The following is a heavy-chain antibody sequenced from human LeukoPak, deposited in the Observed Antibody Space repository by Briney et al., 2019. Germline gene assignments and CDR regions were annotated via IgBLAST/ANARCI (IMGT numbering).Heavy chain of an antibody. V-gene: IGHV3-53*01. D-gene: IGHD1-1*01. CDR3: ARVSTGLYFDY. J-gene: IGHJ4*02. CDR1: GFSFNSHS. CDR2: VYRGDDA. Sequence: GGSLRLSCAASGFSFNSHSMNWVRQAPGKGLEWVSVVYRGDDAYYANSVKGRFTISRDISKNTLYLQMNSLRADDTAVYYCARVSTGLYFDYWGQGTLVTVSS.